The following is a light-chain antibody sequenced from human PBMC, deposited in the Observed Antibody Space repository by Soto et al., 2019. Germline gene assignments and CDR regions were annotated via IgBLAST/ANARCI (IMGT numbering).Light chain of an antibody. J-gene: IGLJ2*01. CDR3: HVWDSGSAQGI. CDR1: NIGVKS. V-gene: IGLV3-21*02. Sequence: SYELTQPPSVSVAPGQTARITCGGNNIGVKSVHWYQQKPGQAPVLVVYDDSARPSGIPARFSGSNSGNTATLTVSRVEGGDEADYYCHVWDSGSAQGIFGGGTKVTVL. CDR2: DDS.